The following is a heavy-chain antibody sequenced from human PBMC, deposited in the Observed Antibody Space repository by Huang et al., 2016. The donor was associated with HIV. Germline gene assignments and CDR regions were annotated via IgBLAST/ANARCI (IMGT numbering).Heavy chain of an antibody. V-gene: IGHV1-18*01. CDR1: GYTFTTYG. D-gene: IGHD3-10*01. CDR2: IIAYNGNT. Sequence: VQLVQSGAEVKKPGASVKVSCKASGYTFTTYGMSWVRQAPGQGLEWMGWIIAYNGNTKYAQKVQGRVTMTTDRSTSTAYMELRSLRSDDTAVYYCARQGFGRSDAFDIWCQGTMVTVSS. J-gene: IGHJ3*02. CDR3: ARQGFGRSDAFDI.